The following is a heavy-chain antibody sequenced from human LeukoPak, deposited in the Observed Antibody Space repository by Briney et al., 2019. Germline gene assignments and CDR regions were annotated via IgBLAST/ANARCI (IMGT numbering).Heavy chain of an antibody. V-gene: IGHV3-30*18. CDR2: VSYEGSNK. D-gene: IGHD1-26*01. Sequence: PGRSLRLSCAASGFTFSSYGMHWVCQAPGKGLEWVAVVSYEGSNKYYAGSVKGRFTISRDNSKNTLYLQMNSLRAEDTAVYYCAKSAEVQSGSYYGSWFDPWGQGTLVTVSS. J-gene: IGHJ5*02. CDR1: GFTFSSYG. CDR3: AKSAEVQSGSYYGSWFDP.